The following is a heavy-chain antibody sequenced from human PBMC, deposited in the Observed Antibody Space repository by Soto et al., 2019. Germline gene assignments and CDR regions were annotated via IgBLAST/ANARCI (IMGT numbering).Heavy chain of an antibody. V-gene: IGHV5-10-1*01. CDR1: GYGFTNYW. CDR3: ARLTTLDLNV. J-gene: IGHJ6*02. Sequence: GASLKSCCKGSGYGFTNYWIHWVRQMPGKGLEWMGRIDPYGSDTNYNPAFQGLVTISADKSISTAYLHWVSLKASDTAIYYCARLTTLDLNVWGQGTTVTVSS. CDR2: IDPYGSDT. D-gene: IGHD3-3*01.